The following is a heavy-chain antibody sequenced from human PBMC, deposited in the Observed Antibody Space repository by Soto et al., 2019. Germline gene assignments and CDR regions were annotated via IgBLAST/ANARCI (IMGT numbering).Heavy chain of an antibody. V-gene: IGHV4-59*01. J-gene: IGHJ5*02. CDR1: GGSISSYY. D-gene: IGHD3-10*01. CDR3: ARSYGSGSYDGWFDP. CDR2: IYYSGST. Sequence: SETLSLTCTVSGGSISSYYWSWIRQPPGKGLEWIGYIYYSGSTNYNPSLKSRVTISVDTSKNQFSLKLSSVTAADTAVYYCARSYGSGSYDGWFDPWGQGTLVTVSS.